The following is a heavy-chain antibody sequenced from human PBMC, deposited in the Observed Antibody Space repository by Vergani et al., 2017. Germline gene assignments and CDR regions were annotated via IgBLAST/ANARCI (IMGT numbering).Heavy chain of an antibody. CDR1: GGPISSYY. V-gene: IGHV4-59*01. D-gene: IGHD2-2*01. Sequence: QVQLQESGPGLVKPSETLSLTCTVSGGPISSYYWSWIRQPPGKGLEWIGYIYYSGSTNYNPSLKSRVTISVDTSKNQFSLKLSSVTAADTAVYYCARHVVPAALSEIDYWGQGTLVTVSS. CDR3: ARHVVPAALSEIDY. CDR2: IYYSGST. J-gene: IGHJ4*02.